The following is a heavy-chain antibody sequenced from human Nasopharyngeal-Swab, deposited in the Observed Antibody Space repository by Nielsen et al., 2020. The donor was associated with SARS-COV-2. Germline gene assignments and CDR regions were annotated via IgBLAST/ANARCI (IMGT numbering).Heavy chain of an antibody. J-gene: IGHJ6*02. D-gene: IGHD5-18*01. V-gene: IGHV3-30*18. CDR3: AKEVDTVYYYYGMDV. CDR2: ISYDGSNK. Sequence: WIRQPPGRGLEWVAVISYDGSNKYYADSVKGRFIISRDNSKNTLYLQMNSLRAEDTAVYYCAKEVDTVYYYYGMDVWGQGTTVTVSS.